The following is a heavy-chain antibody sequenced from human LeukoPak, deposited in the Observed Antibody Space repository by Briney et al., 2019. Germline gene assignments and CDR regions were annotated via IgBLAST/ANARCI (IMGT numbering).Heavy chain of an antibody. V-gene: IGHV1-8*01. CDR3: VSRRKGRAYDI. CDR1: GYTFTNYD. CDR2: MSPNTGNT. J-gene: IGHJ3*02. Sequence: GASVKVSCKASGYTFTNYDINWVRQTTGQGLEWMGWMSPNTGNTGYGQKFQGGITITRNTSISTAYMELSSLTSDDTAVYFCVSRRKGRAYDIWGQGTMVTVSS.